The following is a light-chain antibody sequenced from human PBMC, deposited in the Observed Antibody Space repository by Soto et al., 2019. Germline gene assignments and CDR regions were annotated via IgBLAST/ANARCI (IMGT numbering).Light chain of an antibody. CDR1: QSISSY. CDR2: AAS. J-gene: IGKJ1*01. V-gene: IGKV1-39*01. CDR3: QQSYNTPWT. Sequence: DIQMPQSPSSLSASVGGRVTITCRASQSISSYLNWYQQKPGKAPKLLIYAASSLQSGLPSRFSGSGSGTDFTLTISSLQPEDFATYYCQQSYNTPWTFGQGTKVEIK.